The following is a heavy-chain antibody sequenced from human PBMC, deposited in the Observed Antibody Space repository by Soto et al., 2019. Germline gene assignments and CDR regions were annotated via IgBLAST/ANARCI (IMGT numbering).Heavy chain of an antibody. D-gene: IGHD3-10*01. CDR1: GLTVGSNY. V-gene: IGHV3-53*01. J-gene: IGHJ4*02. CDR2: LYSDGRS. CDR3: ARTYYSGSYFSDY. Sequence: GGSLRLSCEVSGLTVGSNYMNWVRQAPGKGLEWVSILYSDGRSYYADSVKGRFTVSRDDFKNTLYLQMNSLRAEDTAVYYCARTYYSGSYFSDYWGQGTLVTVSS.